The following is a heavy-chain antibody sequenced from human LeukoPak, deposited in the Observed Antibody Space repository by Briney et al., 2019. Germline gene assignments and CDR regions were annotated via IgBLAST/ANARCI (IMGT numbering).Heavy chain of an antibody. Sequence: SQTLSLTCTVSGGSISSGDYYWSWIRQPQGKGLEWIVYIYYSGSTYYNPSLKSRVTISVDTSKNQFSLKLSSVTAADTAVYYCARSITIFGVVITMYFDYWGQGTLVTVSS. J-gene: IGHJ4*02. CDR2: IYYSGST. CDR3: ARSITIFGVVITMYFDY. D-gene: IGHD3-3*01. CDR1: GGSISSGDYY. V-gene: IGHV4-30-4*08.